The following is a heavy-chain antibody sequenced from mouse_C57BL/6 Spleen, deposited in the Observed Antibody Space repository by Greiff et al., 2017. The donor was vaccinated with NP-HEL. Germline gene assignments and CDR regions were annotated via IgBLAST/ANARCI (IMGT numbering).Heavy chain of an antibody. J-gene: IGHJ2*01. Sequence: QVQLQQPGAELVKPGASVKMSCKASGYTFTSYWITWVKQRPGQGLEWIGDIYPGSGSTNYNEKFKSKATLTVDTASSTAYMQLSSLTSEDSAVYYCARDYYYGSRNYFDYWGQGTTLTVSS. CDR3: ARDYYYGSRNYFDY. V-gene: IGHV1-55*01. CDR2: IYPGSGST. CDR1: GYTFTSYW. D-gene: IGHD1-1*01.